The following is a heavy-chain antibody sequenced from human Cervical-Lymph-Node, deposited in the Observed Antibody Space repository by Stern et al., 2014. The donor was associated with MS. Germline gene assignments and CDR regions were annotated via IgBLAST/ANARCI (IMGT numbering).Heavy chain of an antibody. Sequence: VQLVESGPGLVKPSETLSLTCSVSGGSISSYYWNWIRQPPGKGLEWIANVHYSVTTNYNPPLKSRVTIFLDSSLKKISLNLPSGTAADTAVYYCAGSGTYYPDYWGQGILVTVSS. D-gene: IGHD3-3*01. CDR2: VHYSVTT. J-gene: IGHJ4*02. V-gene: IGHV4-59*08. CDR3: AGSGTYYPDY. CDR1: GGSISSYY.